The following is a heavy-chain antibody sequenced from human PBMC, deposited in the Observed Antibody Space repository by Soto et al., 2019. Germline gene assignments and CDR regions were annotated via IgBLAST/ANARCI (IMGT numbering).Heavy chain of an antibody. V-gene: IGHV3-66*01. J-gene: IGHJ5*02. Sequence: EAQLVESGGGLVQPGGSLRLPCAASGFTVSNNYMSWVRQAPGKGLEWLSVIYTGGTTYYADSVKGRFTISRDDSKNTLYLQMNSLRAEDTAVYYCARDWYTRSSRNWFDPWGQGTLVTVSS. CDR1: GFTVSNNY. D-gene: IGHD6-6*01. CDR2: IYTGGTT. CDR3: ARDWYTRSSRNWFDP.